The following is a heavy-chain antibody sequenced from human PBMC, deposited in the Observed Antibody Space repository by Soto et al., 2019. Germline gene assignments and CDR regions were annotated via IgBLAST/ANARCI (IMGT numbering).Heavy chain of an antibody. D-gene: IGHD3-9*01. J-gene: IGHJ3*02. V-gene: IGHV5-51*01. CDR3: AGLEYYDILTGYSINDAFDI. Sequence: GESLKISCKGSGYSFTSYWIGWVRQMPGKGLEWMGIIYPGDSDTRYSPSFQGQVTISADKSISTAYLQWSSLKGSDTAMYYWAGLEYYDILTGYSINDAFDIWGQGTMVTVSS. CDR2: IYPGDSDT. CDR1: GYSFTSYW.